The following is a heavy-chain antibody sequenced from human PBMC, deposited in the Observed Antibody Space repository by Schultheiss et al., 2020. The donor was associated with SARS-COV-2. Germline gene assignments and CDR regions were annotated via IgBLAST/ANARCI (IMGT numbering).Heavy chain of an antibody. Sequence: GGSLRLSCAASGFVFSNYRMNWVRQPPGKGLEWVSSISGDGTSIYYADSVKGRFTISRDNVKNSFYLQMNSLRAEDTAVYYCAREEEAYYDFWSGYSRSSSDYYFDNWGQGTLVTVSS. CDR2: ISGDGTSI. D-gene: IGHD3-3*01. V-gene: IGHV3-21*06. CDR3: AREEEAYYDFWSGYSRSSSDYYFDN. J-gene: IGHJ4*02. CDR1: GFVFSNYR.